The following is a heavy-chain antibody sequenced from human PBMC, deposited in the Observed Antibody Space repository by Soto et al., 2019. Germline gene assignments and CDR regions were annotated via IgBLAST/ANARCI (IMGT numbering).Heavy chain of an antibody. Sequence: GGSLRLSCAASGFTFSNYAMSWVRQAPGKGLEWVSAISGSGATTYYADSVRGRFTISRDNSKNTLYLQMNSLRAEDTALFYCARENPGAAYAFDIWGQMTTVTVSS. J-gene: IGHJ3*02. V-gene: IGHV3-23*01. CDR3: ARENPGAAYAFDI. CDR2: ISGSGATT. D-gene: IGHD7-27*01. CDR1: GFTFSNYA.